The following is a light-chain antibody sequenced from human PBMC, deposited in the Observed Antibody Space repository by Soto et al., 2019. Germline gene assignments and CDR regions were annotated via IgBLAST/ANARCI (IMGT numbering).Light chain of an antibody. J-gene: IGKJ1*01. CDR3: QQYGSSPRT. V-gene: IGKV3-20*01. Sequence: EIVLTQSPGTLSLSPGERATLSCRASQSVSSYLAWYQQKPGQAPRLLIYGASSRATGIQDRFSGSGSGTDFTLTISRLEPEDFAVYYCQQYGSSPRTFGQGTKVEIK. CDR2: GAS. CDR1: QSVSSY.